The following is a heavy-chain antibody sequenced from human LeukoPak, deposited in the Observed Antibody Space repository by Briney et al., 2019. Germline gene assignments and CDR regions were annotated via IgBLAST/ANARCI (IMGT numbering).Heavy chain of an antibody. J-gene: IGHJ4*02. Sequence: GGSLRLSCAASGFTFSSYGMHWVRQAPGKGLEWVAVIWYGGNNKYYADSVKGRFTISRDNSKNTLYMQMNSLGAEDTAVYYCAKDYYDYVWGSSVFDYWGQGTLVTVSS. V-gene: IGHV3-33*06. D-gene: IGHD3-16*01. CDR2: IWYGGNNK. CDR1: GFTFSSYG. CDR3: AKDYYDYVWGSSVFDY.